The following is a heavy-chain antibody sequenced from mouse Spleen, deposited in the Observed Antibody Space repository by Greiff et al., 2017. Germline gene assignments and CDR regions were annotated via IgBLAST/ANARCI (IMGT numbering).Heavy chain of an antibody. J-gene: IGHJ4*01. CDR1: GFTFSSYG. V-gene: IGHV5-6*02. CDR3: ASPFITTVVEGYYYAMDY. D-gene: IGHD1-1*01. Sequence: DVKLVESGGDLVKPGGSLKLSCAASGFTFSSYGMSWVRQTPDKRLEWVATISSGGSYTYYPDSVKGRFTISRDNAKNTLYLQMSSLKSEDTAMYYCASPFITTVVEGYYYAMDYWGQGTSVTVSS. CDR2: ISSGGSYT.